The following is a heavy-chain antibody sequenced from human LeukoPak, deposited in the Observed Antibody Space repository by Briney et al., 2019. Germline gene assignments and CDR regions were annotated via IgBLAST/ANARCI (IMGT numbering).Heavy chain of an antibody. CDR3: ARGYSYGSYYFDY. V-gene: IGHV4-59*01. CDR1: GGSISNNY. CDR2: IYYGGST. D-gene: IGHD5-18*01. Sequence: PSETLSLTCTVSGGSISNNYRSWIRQPPGKGLEWIGYIYYGGSTNYNPSLKSRVTISVDTSKNQFSLKLSSVTAADTAVYYCARGYSYGSYYFDYWGQGTLVTVSS. J-gene: IGHJ4*02.